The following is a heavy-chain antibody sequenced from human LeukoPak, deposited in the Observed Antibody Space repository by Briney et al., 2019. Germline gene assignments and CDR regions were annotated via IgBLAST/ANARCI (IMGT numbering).Heavy chain of an antibody. CDR1: GGSISSGYY. V-gene: IGHV4-38-2*02. D-gene: IGHD3-22*01. Sequence: SETLSLTCTVSGGSISSGYYWGWIRQPPGKGLEWIGSIYHSGSTYYNPSLKSRVTISVDTSKNQFSLKLSSVTAADTAVYYCASFSDYCDSSGPLFQHWGQGTLVTVSS. CDR2: IYHSGST. J-gene: IGHJ1*01. CDR3: ASFSDYCDSSGPLFQH.